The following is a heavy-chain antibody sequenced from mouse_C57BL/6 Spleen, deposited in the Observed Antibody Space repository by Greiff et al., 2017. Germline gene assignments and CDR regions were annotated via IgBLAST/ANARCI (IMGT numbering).Heavy chain of an antibody. CDR3: ARESDGYYEAY. D-gene: IGHD2-3*01. Sequence: VQLVESGPGLVQPSQSLSITCTVSGFSLTSYGVHWVRQSPGKGLEWLGVIWSGGSTDYNAAFISRLSISKDNSKSQVFFKMNSLQADDTAIYYCARESDGYYEAYWGQGTLVTVSA. J-gene: IGHJ3*01. V-gene: IGHV2-2*01. CDR1: GFSLTSYG. CDR2: IWSGGST.